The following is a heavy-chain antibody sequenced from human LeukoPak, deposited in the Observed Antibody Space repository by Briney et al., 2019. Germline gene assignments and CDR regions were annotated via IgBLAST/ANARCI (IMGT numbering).Heavy chain of an antibody. D-gene: IGHD3-22*01. Sequence: GGSLRLSCAASGFTFSDYYMSWIRQAPGKGLEWVSYISSSGSTIYYADSVKGRFTVSRDNAKNSLYLQMNSLRAEDTAVYYCARSNDYYDSSGYSDYWGQGTLVTVSS. CDR3: ARSNDYYDSSGYSDY. CDR2: ISSSGSTI. J-gene: IGHJ4*02. V-gene: IGHV3-11*01. CDR1: GFTFSDYY.